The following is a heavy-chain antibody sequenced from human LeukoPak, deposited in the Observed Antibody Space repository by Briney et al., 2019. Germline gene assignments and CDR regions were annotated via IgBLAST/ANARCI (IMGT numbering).Heavy chain of an antibody. CDR1: GGTFSSYA. V-gene: IGHV1-69*15. CDR3: ATNYYYDSSGYSLFAY. D-gene: IGHD3-22*01. J-gene: IGHJ4*02. Sequence: SVKVSCKASGGTFSSYAISWVRQAPGQGLEWMGRIIPIFGTANYAQKFQGRVTITPDESTSTAYMELSSLRSEDTAVYYCATNYYYDSSGYSLFAYWGQGTLVTVSS. CDR2: IIPIFGTA.